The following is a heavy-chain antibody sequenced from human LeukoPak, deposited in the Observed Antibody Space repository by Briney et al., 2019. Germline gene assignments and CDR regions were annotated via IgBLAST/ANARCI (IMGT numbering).Heavy chain of an antibody. Sequence: ASVKVSCKASGYTSTSYDINWVRQATGQGLEWMGWMNPNSGNTGYAQKFQGRVTITRNTSISTAYMELSSLRSEDTAVYYCARYLKGYPDAFDIWGQGTMVTVSS. V-gene: IGHV1-8*03. CDR3: ARYLKGYPDAFDI. CDR2: MNPNSGNT. CDR1: GYTSTSYD. D-gene: IGHD6-13*01. J-gene: IGHJ3*02.